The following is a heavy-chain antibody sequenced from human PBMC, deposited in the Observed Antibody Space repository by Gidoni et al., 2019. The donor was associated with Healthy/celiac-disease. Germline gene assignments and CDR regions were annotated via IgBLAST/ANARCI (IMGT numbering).Heavy chain of an antibody. Sequence: QITLKESGPTLVKPTQTLTLTCTFSGFSLSTSGVGVGWIRQPPGKALEWLALIYWDDDKRYSPSLKSRLTITKDTSKNQVVLTMTNMDPVDTATYYCAHREVDFWSGYYARSTNWFDPWGQGTLVTVSS. D-gene: IGHD3-3*01. CDR2: IYWDDDK. V-gene: IGHV2-5*02. CDR1: GFSLSTSGVG. J-gene: IGHJ5*02. CDR3: AHREVDFWSGYYARSTNWFDP.